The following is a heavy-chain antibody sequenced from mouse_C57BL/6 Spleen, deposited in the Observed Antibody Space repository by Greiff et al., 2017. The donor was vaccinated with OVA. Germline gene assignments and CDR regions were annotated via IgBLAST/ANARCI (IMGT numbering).Heavy chain of an antibody. Sequence: EVQLQESGPGLVKPSQSLSLTCSVTGYSITSGYYWNWIRQFPGNKLEWMGYISYDGSNNYNPSLKNRISITRDTSKNQFFLKLNSVTTEDTATYYCASVYYGNYDYYAMDYWGQGTSVTVSS. J-gene: IGHJ4*01. V-gene: IGHV3-6*01. D-gene: IGHD2-1*01. CDR1: GYSITSGYY. CDR3: ASVYYGNYDYYAMDY. CDR2: ISYDGSN.